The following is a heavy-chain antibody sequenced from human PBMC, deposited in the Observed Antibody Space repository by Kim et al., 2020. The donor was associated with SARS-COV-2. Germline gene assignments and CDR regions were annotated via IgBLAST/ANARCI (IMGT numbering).Heavy chain of an antibody. CDR1: GFSFSTSS. D-gene: IGHD3-22*01. V-gene: IGHV3-30*04. J-gene: IGHJ3*02. CDR2: ISHDENKK. CDR3: ARTKDGSSGDRDNAFD. Sequence: GGSLRLSCAASGFSFSTSSMHWVRQAPGKGLEWVSLISHDENKKYSEDSVNGRFTISRDNSKNTLYLEMKSLSPEDTAVSYCARTKDGSSGDRDNAFD.